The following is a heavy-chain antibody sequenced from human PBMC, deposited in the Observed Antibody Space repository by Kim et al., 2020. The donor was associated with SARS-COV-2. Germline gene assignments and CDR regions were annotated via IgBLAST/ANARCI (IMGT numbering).Heavy chain of an antibody. V-gene: IGHV3-73*01. Sequence: GGSLRLSCGASGFTFSGSAMHWVRQASGKGLEWVGRIRSKANSYATGYVESVKGRFTISRDDSRNTAYLQMNSLKTEDTAVYYCTRVPGTTLAFWYAFDIWGQVPMVSVSS. J-gene: IGHJ3*02. CDR2: IRSKANSYAT. CDR1: GFTFSGSA. CDR3: TRVPGTTLAFWYAFDI. D-gene: IGHD1-1*01.